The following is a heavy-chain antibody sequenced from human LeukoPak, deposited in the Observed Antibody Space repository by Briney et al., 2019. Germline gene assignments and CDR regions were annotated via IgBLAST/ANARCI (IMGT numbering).Heavy chain of an antibody. Sequence: PGGSLRLSCEASGFMFSNYGMHWVRQAPGKGLEWVAFIQYDGIKKYYADSVKGRFTSSRDNSKNTLYLQMSSLRAEDTAVYYCARDPPGGIVVVPNWYFDLWGRGTLVTVSS. V-gene: IGHV3-30*02. CDR3: ARDPPGGIVVVPNWYFDL. J-gene: IGHJ2*01. CDR1: GFMFSNYG. CDR2: IQYDGIKK. D-gene: IGHD2-2*01.